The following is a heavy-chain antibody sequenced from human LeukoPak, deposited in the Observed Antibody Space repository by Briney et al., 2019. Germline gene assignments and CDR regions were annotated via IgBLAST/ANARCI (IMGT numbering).Heavy chain of an antibody. J-gene: IGHJ4*02. V-gene: IGHV4-59*01. CDR3: ARLYSSGWYWEYYFDY. CDR2: IYYSGST. D-gene: IGHD6-19*01. CDR1: GGSISSYY. Sequence: SETLSLTCTVSGGSISSYYWSWIRQPPGKGLEWIGYIYYSGSTNYNPSLKSRVTISVDTSKNQFSLKLSSVTAADTAVHYCARLYSSGWYWEYYFDYWGQGTLVTVSS.